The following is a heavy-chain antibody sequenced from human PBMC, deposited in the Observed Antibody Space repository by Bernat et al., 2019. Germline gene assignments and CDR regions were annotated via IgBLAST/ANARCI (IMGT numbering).Heavy chain of an antibody. CDR3: ARERKRHYYHYYGMDV. V-gene: IGHV3-7*01. J-gene: IGHJ6*02. D-gene: IGHD5-24*01. Sequence: EVQLVESGGGLVQPGGSLRLSCAASGFTFSSYWMSWVRQAPGKGLEWVANIKQDGSEKYYVDSVKGRFTISRDNAKNSLYLQMNSLRAEDTAVYYCARERKRHYYHYYGMDVWGQGTTVTVSS. CDR2: IKQDGSEK. CDR1: GFTFSSYW.